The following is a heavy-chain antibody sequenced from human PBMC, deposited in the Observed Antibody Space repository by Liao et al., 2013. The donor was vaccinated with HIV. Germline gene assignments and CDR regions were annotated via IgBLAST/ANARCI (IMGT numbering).Heavy chain of an antibody. CDR1: GGSISSGSYY. CDR3: ARVRGEVAYCTSSSCFAYNWFDP. Sequence: QVQLQESGPGLVKPSQTLSLTCTVSGGSISSGSYYWSWIRQPAGKGLEWIGRIYTSGSTNYNPSLKSRVTISVDTSKNQFSLKLSSVTAADTAVYYCARVRGEVAYCTSSSCFAYNWFDPWGQGTLVTVSS. J-gene: IGHJ5*02. D-gene: IGHD2-2*01. V-gene: IGHV4-61*02. CDR2: IYTSGST.